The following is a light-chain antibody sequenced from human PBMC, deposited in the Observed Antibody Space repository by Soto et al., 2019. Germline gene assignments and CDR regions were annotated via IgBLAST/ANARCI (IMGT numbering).Light chain of an antibody. CDR1: SSDVGNYNF. V-gene: IGLV2-14*01. CDR3: TSYTAFSTDIL. CDR2: QVT. J-gene: IGLJ2*01. Sequence: ALTQPASVSGSPGQSITISCTGTSSDVGNYNFVSWYQHHAGTAPKLIIYQVTNRPSGVSDRFSGSKSGDTASLTISGLQAEDEADYYCTSYTAFSTDILFGGGTKLTVL.